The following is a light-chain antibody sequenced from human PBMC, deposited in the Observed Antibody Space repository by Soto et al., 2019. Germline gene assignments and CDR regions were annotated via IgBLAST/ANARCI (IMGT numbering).Light chain of an antibody. V-gene: IGKV4-1*01. J-gene: IGKJ3*01. CDR3: QQYYSTPVT. CDR2: WAS. Sequence: DIVMTQSPDSLAVSLGERATINCKSSQSVLYSSNNKNYLAWYQQKPGQPPKLLIYWASTRESGVPDRFSGSGSGTDFTLSISSLQAEHVAVYYCQQYYSTPVTFDPVTKVAIK. CDR1: QSVLYSSNNKNY.